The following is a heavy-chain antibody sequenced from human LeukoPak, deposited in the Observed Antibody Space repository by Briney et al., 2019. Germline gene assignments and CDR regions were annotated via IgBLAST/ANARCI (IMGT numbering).Heavy chain of an antibody. J-gene: IGHJ4*02. V-gene: IGHV3-74*01. CDR1: GFTFSSYW. D-gene: IGHD3-10*01. CDR3: ARTTTPHYYGSGSYALGY. Sequence: GGSLRLSCAASGFTFSSYWMHWVRQAPGKGLVWVSRISGDGSSTSYADSVKGRFTISRDNAKNTVYLQMNSLRAEDTAVYYCARTTTPHYYGSGSYALGYWGQGTLVTVPS. CDR2: ISGDGSST.